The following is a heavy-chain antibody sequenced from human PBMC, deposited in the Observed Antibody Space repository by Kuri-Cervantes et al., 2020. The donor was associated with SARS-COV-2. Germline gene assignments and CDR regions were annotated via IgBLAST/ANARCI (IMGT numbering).Heavy chain of an antibody. D-gene: IGHD1-1*01. CDR3: VRDGDHWNFDY. Sequence: LSLTCAASGFTFSNAWMNWVRQAPGKGLEWVSRINPDGSYTNNADSVKGRFTLSRDNAKNMLFLQMNSLRAEDTAVYYCVRDGDHWNFDYWGQGTLVTVSS. CDR1: GFTFSNAW. CDR2: INPDGSYT. V-gene: IGHV3-74*01. J-gene: IGHJ4*02.